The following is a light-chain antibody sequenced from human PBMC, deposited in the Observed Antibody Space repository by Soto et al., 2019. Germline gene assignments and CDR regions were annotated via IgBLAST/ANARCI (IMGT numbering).Light chain of an antibody. Sequence: QSALTQPPSASGSPGQSVTISCTGTSSDIGGYNYVSWYHHHPGKAPKVMIYGDSKRRSGVPDRFSGSKSGTTASLTVSGLQPADEADYYCSSYAGSNNLGVFGGGTKLTVL. CDR2: GDS. CDR1: SSDIGGYNY. CDR3: SSYAGSNNLGV. V-gene: IGLV2-8*01. J-gene: IGLJ3*02.